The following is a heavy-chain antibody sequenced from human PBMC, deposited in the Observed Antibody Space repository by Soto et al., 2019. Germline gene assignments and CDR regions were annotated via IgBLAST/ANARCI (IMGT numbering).Heavy chain of an antibody. CDR3: ARRVLFYYYGMDV. CDR2: INHSGST. V-gene: IGHV4-34*01. CDR1: GGSFSGYY. D-gene: IGHD3-3*01. Sequence: SETLSLTCAVYGGSFSGYYWSWIRQPPGKGLEWIGEINHSGSTNYNPSLKSRVTISVDTSKNQFSLKLSSVTAADTAVYYCARRVLFYYYGMDVWGQGTTVTVSS. J-gene: IGHJ6*02.